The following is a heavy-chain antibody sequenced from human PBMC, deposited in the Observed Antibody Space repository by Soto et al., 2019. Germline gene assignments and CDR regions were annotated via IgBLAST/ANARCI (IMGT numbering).Heavy chain of an antibody. CDR3: TRLIESVGVSRSFDY. V-gene: IGHV3-73*02. CDR1: GFNFSDYS. D-gene: IGHD2-15*01. CDR2: FRSKLNNYAT. Sequence: EVQLVESGGVLVQPGGSLKLSCAASGFNFSDYSMQWVRQASGKGLEWVGRFRSKLNNYATAYATSVKGRFAVSRDDSKNTAYLQMDSLKTEDTGVYYCTRLIESVGVSRSFDYWGQGTLVTVSS. J-gene: IGHJ4*02.